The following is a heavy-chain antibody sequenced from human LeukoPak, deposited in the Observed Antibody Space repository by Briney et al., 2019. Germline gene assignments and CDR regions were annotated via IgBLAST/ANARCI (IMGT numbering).Heavy chain of an antibody. V-gene: IGHV3-21*01. J-gene: IGHJ4*02. CDR3: ARVRDYCGSGSCYWAFDY. D-gene: IGHD3-10*01. CDR1: GFTFSSYT. Sequence: GGSLRLSCAASGFTFSSYTMNWVRQAPGKGLEWVSSISSSSSYIYYADSVKGRFTISRDNAKNSLYLQMNSLRAEDTAVYYCARVRDYCGSGSCYWAFDYWGQGTLVTVSS. CDR2: ISSSSSYI.